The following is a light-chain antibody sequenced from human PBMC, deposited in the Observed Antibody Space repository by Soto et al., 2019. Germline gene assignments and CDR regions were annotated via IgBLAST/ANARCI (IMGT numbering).Light chain of an antibody. V-gene: IGKV1-9*01. Sequence: DIQMTQSPSTLPASVGARAPITCRASQGITSYLAWYQQKPGKAPNLLIYGASTLQSGVPSRFSGSGSGTDFTLTINSLQAEDFATYYCQQTRSYPSTFGGGTKVDIK. J-gene: IGKJ4*01. CDR1: QGITSY. CDR3: QQTRSYPST. CDR2: GAS.